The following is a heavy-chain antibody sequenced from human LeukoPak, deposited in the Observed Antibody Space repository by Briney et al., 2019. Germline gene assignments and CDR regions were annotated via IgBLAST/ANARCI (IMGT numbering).Heavy chain of an antibody. CDR1: GGSISSYY. CDR3: ARGPLLRFSLSYYYGMDV. J-gene: IGHJ6*02. D-gene: IGHD3-3*01. V-gene: IGHV4-59*01. Sequence: KSSETLSLTCTVSGGSISSYYWSWIRQPPGKGLEWIGYIYYIGSTNYNPSLKSRVTISVDTSKNQFSLKLSSVTAADTAVYYCARGPLLRFSLSYYYGMDVWGQGTTVTVSS. CDR2: IYYIGST.